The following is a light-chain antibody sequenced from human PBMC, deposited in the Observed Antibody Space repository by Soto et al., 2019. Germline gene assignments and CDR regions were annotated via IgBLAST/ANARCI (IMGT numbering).Light chain of an antibody. J-gene: IGLJ1*01. V-gene: IGLV2-14*03. Sequence: QSALTQPASVSGSPGQSITISCTGTSSDIGGYNYVSWYQQLPGKVPKLIIYDVSNRPSGVSDRFSGSKSGNAASLPISGLQAEDEADYYCRSYTSTSTLYVFGTGTKLTVL. CDR3: RSYTSTSTLYV. CDR1: SSDIGGYNY. CDR2: DVS.